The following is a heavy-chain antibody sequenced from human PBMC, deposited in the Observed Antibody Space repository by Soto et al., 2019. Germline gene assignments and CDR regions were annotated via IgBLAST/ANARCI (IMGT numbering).Heavy chain of an antibody. V-gene: IGHV3-23*01. D-gene: IGHD3-10*01. Sequence: EVQLLESGGGLVQPGGSLRLSCAASGFTFSNYGMNWVRQAPGKGLEWVSVVSGSGRTTYYADSVKGLFTISRDNSKNTLYLQMDSLGVEDTAVYYCAKVGAVYGSGKGQAFDIWGQGTMVTVSS. J-gene: IGHJ3*02. CDR2: VSGSGRTT. CDR3: AKVGAVYGSGKGQAFDI. CDR1: GFTFSNYG.